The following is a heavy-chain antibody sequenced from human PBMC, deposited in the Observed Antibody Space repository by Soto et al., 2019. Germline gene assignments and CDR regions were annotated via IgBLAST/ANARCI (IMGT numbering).Heavy chain of an antibody. Sequence: NPSETLSLTCTVSGGSISSYYWNWIRQPPGKGLEWIGYIYYSGSTNYNPSLKSRVTISVDTTKNQFSLKLSSVTAADTAVYYCARGWRDYDSGARYYYYYGMDVWGQGTTVTVSS. D-gene: IGHD5-12*01. CDR2: IYYSGST. CDR3: ARGWRDYDSGARYYYYYGMDV. CDR1: GGSISSYY. J-gene: IGHJ6*02. V-gene: IGHV4-59*01.